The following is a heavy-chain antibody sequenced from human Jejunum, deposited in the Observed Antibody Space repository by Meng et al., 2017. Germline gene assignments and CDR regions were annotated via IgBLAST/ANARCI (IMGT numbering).Heavy chain of an antibody. D-gene: IGHD6-13*01. CDR2: ITEGDGTA. V-gene: IGHV3-23*01. CDR3: AKLVPN. J-gene: IGHJ4*03. Sequence: EVRLLESGGGLVQPGGSLRLSCAASGFTFSSHSMSWVRQAPGKGLEWVSSITEGDGTAYYADSVKGRFTISRDNSKNTLYLQMNSLRAEDTAVYYCAKLVPNWGQGTVVTVSS. CDR1: GFTFSSHS.